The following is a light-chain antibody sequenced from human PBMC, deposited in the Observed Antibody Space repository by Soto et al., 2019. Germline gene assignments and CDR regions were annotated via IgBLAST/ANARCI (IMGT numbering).Light chain of an antibody. J-gene: IGKJ5*01. Sequence: EIVMTQSPGTLSVSPGERATLSCTASQSVRSKLAWYQQKPGQAPRLLIYDASTRATGIPARFSGSGSGTEFTLTISSLQSEDFAVYYCQQYNNWPPITFGQGTRLEIK. CDR2: DAS. CDR3: QQYNNWPPIT. V-gene: IGKV3-15*01. CDR1: QSVRSK.